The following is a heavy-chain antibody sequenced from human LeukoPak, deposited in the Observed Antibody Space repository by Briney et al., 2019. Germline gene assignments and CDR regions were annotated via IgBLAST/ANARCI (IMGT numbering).Heavy chain of an antibody. CDR3: ARDRTSGDYYDSSGYYRVDY. V-gene: IGHV3-21*01. J-gene: IGHJ4*02. CDR2: ISSSSSYI. Sequence: GGSLRLSCAASGFTFSSYSMNWVRQAPGKGLEWVSSISSSSSYIYYADSVKGRFTISRDNAKDSLYLQMNSLRAEDTAVYYCARDRTSGDYYDSSGYYRVDYWGQGTLVTVSS. D-gene: IGHD3-22*01. CDR1: GFTFSSYS.